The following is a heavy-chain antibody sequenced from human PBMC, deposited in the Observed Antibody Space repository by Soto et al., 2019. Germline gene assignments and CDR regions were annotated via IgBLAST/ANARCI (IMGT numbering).Heavy chain of an antibody. CDR1: GGSISGHY. CDR2: MYYSGST. V-gene: IGHV4-59*11. CDR3: ASGGWYLDY. D-gene: IGHD6-19*01. J-gene: IGHJ4*02. Sequence: SETLSLTCTVSGGSISGHYWSWIRQPPGKGLEWIGYMYYSGSTNYSPSLKSRVNMSVDTSKNQFSLKLTSMTPADTAVYYCASGGWYLDYWGQGTLVTVSS.